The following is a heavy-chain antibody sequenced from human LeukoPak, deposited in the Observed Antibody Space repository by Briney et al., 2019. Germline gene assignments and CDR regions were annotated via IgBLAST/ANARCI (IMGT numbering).Heavy chain of an antibody. CDR3: ARSSGASDY. D-gene: IGHD2-15*01. CDR2: IYPRDSDT. CDR1: GSSFSTYW. V-gene: IGHV5-51*01. Sequence: GASMLISCKGFGSSFSTYWIAWVRQMPGKGLEWMGIIYPRDSDTRYSPSGQGQVTISADKSISTAYLHWSSLKASDTAIYYCARSSGASDYCGEGNLCSVSS. J-gene: IGHJ4*02.